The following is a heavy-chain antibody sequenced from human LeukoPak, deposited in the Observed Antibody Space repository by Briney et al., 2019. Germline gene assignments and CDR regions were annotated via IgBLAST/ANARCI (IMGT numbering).Heavy chain of an antibody. V-gene: IGHV3-7*01. Sequence: AGGSLRLSCAASGFTFSSYWMSWVRQAPGKGLEWVANIKQDGSEKYYVDSVKGRFTISRDNAKNSLYLQMNSLRAEDTAVYYCAREFRSERITMVRGYDYWGQGTLVTVSS. CDR3: AREFRSERITMVRGYDY. D-gene: IGHD3-10*01. J-gene: IGHJ4*02. CDR2: IKQDGSEK. CDR1: GFTFSSYW.